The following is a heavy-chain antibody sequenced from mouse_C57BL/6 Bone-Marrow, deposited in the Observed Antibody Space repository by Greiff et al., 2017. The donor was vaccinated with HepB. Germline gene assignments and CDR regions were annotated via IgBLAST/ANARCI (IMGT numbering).Heavy chain of an antibody. CDR1: GFTFSSYA. Sequence: DVMLVESGGGLVKPGGSLKLSCAASGFTFSSYAMSWVRQTPEKRLEWVATISDGGSYTYYPDNVKGRFTISRDNAKNNLYLQMSHLKSEDTAMYYCARDGLGPRYFDVWGTGTTVTVSS. CDR2: ISDGGSYT. J-gene: IGHJ1*03. CDR3: ARDGLGPRYFDV. V-gene: IGHV5-4*01. D-gene: IGHD4-1*01.